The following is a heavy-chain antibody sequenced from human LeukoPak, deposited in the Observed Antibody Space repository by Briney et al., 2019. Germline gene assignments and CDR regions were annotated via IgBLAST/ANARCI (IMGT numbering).Heavy chain of an antibody. CDR1: GYTFTNYG. V-gene: IGHV1-18*01. CDR3: ARSLSIAAAGNYWYFDL. CDR2: ISGYNGDT. Sequence: GASVKVSCKASGYTFTNYGISWVRQAPGQGLEWMGWISGYNGDTKYAQKVQGRVTMTTDTSTSTAYMELRSLRSDDTAVYYCARSLSIAAAGNYWYFDLWGRGTLVTVSS. J-gene: IGHJ2*01. D-gene: IGHD6-13*01.